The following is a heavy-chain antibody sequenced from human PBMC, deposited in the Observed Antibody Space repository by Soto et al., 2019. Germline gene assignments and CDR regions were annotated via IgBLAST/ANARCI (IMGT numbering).Heavy chain of an antibody. CDR3: ARRDLGTSVDA. J-gene: IGHJ5*02. V-gene: IGHV4-4*02. Sequence: SETLSLTCAGSGGSFTGNNWWTWFREPPGQGLEWIGEIYRTGSTNYTPSLKSRVTISLDKSENQFSLKVTSLTAADTAVYYCARRDLGTSVDAWGQGTLVTVSS. D-gene: IGHD1-7*01. CDR1: GGSFTGNNW. CDR2: IYRTGST.